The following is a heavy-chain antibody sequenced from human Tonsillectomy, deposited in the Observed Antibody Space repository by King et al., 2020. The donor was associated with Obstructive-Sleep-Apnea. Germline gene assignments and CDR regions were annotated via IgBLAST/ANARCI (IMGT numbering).Heavy chain of an antibody. Sequence: VQLVESGGGLVQPGGSLRLSCAASGFTFSRYWLHWVRQAPGKWLVWVSRINSDGSDTSYADSLKGRFTISRDNAKNTVYLQMNRLRAEDTAVYYCERDWDFDYWGQGTLVTVSS. J-gene: IGHJ4*02. D-gene: IGHD7-27*01. CDR3: ERDWDFDY. V-gene: IGHV3-74*01. CDR2: INSDGSDT. CDR1: GFTFSRYW.